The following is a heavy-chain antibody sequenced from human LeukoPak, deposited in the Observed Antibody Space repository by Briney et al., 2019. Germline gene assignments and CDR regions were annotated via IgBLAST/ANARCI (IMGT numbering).Heavy chain of an antibody. V-gene: IGHV3-33*01. Sequence: GRSLRLSCAASGFTFSSYGMHWVRQAPGKGLEWVAVIWYDGSNKYYADSVKGRFTIPRDNSKNTLYLQMNSLRAEDTAVYYCARVQLTGYYYYYGMDVWGKGTTVTVSS. CDR2: IWYDGSNK. D-gene: IGHD7-27*01. CDR1: GFTFSSYG. J-gene: IGHJ6*04. CDR3: ARVQLTGYYYYYGMDV.